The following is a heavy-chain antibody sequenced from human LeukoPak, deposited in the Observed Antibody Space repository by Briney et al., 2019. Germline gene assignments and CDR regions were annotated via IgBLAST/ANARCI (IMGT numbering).Heavy chain of an antibody. J-gene: IGHJ6*03. Sequence: ASVTVSCKASGYTFTSYGISWVRQAPGQGLEWVGWINPNSGGSKFAQKFQGRVTMTSDASITTAYLQLNRLTSDDTAVYYCARDPSDYYGSGSYHYSYYYYMDVWGKGTTVTVSS. CDR2: INPNSGGS. CDR3: ARDPSDYYGSGSYHYSYYYYMDV. CDR1: GYTFTSYG. D-gene: IGHD3-10*01. V-gene: IGHV1-2*02.